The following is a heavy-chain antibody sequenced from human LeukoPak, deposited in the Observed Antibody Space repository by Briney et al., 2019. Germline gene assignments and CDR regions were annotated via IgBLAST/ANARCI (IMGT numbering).Heavy chain of an antibody. CDR2: ISAYNGNT. CDR1: GYTFTSYG. V-gene: IGHV1-18*01. J-gene: IGHJ4*02. CDR3: ATLEGSSFDY. Sequence: ASVKVSCKASGYTFTSYGISWVRQAPGQGLEWMGWISAYNGNTNYAQKLLGRVTMTEDTSTDTAYMELSSLRSEDTAVYYCATLEGSSFDYWGQGTLVTVSS. D-gene: IGHD6-13*01.